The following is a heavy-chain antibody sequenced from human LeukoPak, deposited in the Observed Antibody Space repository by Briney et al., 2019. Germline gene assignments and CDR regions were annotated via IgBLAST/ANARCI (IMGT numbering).Heavy chain of an antibody. CDR2: IYHSGST. CDR1: GYSISSGYY. CDR3: ARHDVGDGSLGPFDI. V-gene: IGHV4-38-2*01. D-gene: IGHD1-26*01. J-gene: IGHJ3*02. Sequence: PSETLSLTCAVSGYSISSGYYWGWIRQPPGKGLEWIGSIYHSGSTYYNPSLKSRVTISVDTSKNQFSLKLSSVTAADTAVYYCARHDVGDGSLGPFDIWGQGTMVTVSS.